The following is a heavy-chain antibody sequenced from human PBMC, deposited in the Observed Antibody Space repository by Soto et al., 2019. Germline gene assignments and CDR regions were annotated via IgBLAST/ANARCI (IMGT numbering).Heavy chain of an antibody. J-gene: IGHJ6*02. D-gene: IGHD3-16*01. CDR1: GYTFTSYG. V-gene: IGHV1-18*04. CDR2: ISAYNGNT. Sequence: QVQLVQSGAEVKKPGASVKVSCKASGYTFTSYGISWVRQAPGQGLEWMGWISAYNGNTNYAQKLQGRVTMTTDTPTSKAYMELRSLRSDDTAVYYCARDHGDYGTPYYYYGMDVWGQGTTVTVSS. CDR3: ARDHGDYGTPYYYYGMDV.